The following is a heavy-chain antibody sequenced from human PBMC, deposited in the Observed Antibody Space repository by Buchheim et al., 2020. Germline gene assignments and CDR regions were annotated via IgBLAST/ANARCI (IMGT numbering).Heavy chain of an antibody. D-gene: IGHD6-19*01. J-gene: IGHJ4*02. CDR2: IYPGDSYT. CDR3: ARRVRDSSGYNFDF. CDR1: GYSFTGAY. V-gene: IGHV5-51*01. Sequence: EVQLVQSGAEVKRPGEPLKISCQGSGYSFTGAYIAWVRQMPGKGLEWMGLIYPGDSYTAYNPSFQGQVTMSVDKSIRTAYLQWRSLRASDTAMYYCARRVRDSSGYNFDFWGQGTL.